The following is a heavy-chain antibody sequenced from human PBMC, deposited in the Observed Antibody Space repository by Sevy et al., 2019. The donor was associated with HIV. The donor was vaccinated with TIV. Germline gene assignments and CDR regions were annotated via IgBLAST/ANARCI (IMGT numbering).Heavy chain of an antibody. CDR1: GFTFSSYE. D-gene: IGHD4-17*01. CDR2: ISSSGSTI. CDR3: ARGQDYGDGGWLDP. V-gene: IGHV3-48*03. J-gene: IGHJ5*02. Sequence: GGSLRLSCAASGFTFSSYEMNWVRQAPGKGLEWVSYISSSGSTIYYSDSVKGRFTISRDNAKNSLYLQMNSLRAEDTAVYYCARGQDYGDGGWLDPWGQGTLVTVSS.